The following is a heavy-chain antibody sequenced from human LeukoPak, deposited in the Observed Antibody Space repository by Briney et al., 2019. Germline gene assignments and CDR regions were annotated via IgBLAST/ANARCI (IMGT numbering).Heavy chain of an antibody. CDR3: SRVAEASASKHPFPY. D-gene: IGHD2/OR15-2a*01. CDR1: VYTFTSYD. J-gene: IGHJ4*02. Sequence: ASVKVSCKSSVYTFTSYDINWVRQATGQGLEWMGWMNPNSGNTGYAHKFQGRVTMTRNTSISTAYMELRSLRSDDTAVDYCSRVAEASASKHPFPYGGQGNRVTVTA. CDR2: MNPNSGNT. V-gene: IGHV1-8*01.